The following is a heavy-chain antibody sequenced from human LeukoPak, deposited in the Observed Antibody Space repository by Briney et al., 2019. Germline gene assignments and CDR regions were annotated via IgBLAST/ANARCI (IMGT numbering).Heavy chain of an antibody. J-gene: IGHJ3*02. Sequence: GRSLRLSCAASGFTFRAFGMHWVRQAPGKGLEWVAIIWYDGINKYCADSVKGRFTISRDNSKNTLYLQMNSLRAEDTAVYYSARDYYDSSGQLHAGAHAFDIWGQGTMVTVSS. CDR2: IWYDGINK. D-gene: IGHD3-22*01. CDR1: GFTFRAFG. CDR3: ARDYYDSSGQLHAGAHAFDI. V-gene: IGHV3-33*01.